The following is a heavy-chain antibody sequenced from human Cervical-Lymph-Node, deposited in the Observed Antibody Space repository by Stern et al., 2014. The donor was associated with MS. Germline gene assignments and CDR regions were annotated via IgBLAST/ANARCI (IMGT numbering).Heavy chain of an antibody. Sequence: EVQLVESGAEVEKPGDSLKISCKGSGYSFTKSWIGWVRQMPGKGLEWMGFIYPGDSDTRYSPSFQGQGTISADKSTNPAYLQWSSLKASDTAIYYCARLKGSLTRGTYFDFWGQGTLVSVSS. V-gene: IGHV5-51*03. D-gene: IGHD4-17*01. J-gene: IGHJ4*02. CDR2: IYPGDSDT. CDR1: GYSFTKSW. CDR3: ARLKGSLTRGTYFDF.